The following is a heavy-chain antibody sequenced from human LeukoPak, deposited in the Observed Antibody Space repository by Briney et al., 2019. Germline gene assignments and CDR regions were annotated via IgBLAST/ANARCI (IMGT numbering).Heavy chain of an antibody. CDR3: ARVRSSSWRYFDY. CDR1: GFTFSSYA. V-gene: IGHV3-53*04. CDR2: IYSGGST. D-gene: IGHD6-13*01. Sequence: GGSLRLSCAASGFTFSSYAMSWVRQAPGKGLEWVSVIYSGGSTYYADSVKGRFTISRHNSKNTLYLQMNSLRAEGTAAYYCARVRSSSWRYFDYWGQGTLVTVSS. J-gene: IGHJ4*02.